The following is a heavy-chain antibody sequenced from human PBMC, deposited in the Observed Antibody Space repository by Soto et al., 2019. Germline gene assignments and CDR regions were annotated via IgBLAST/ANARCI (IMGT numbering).Heavy chain of an antibody. CDR2: MHYDGST. J-gene: IGHJ4*02. Sequence: SETLSLTCSVSGVSISRGGNYWGWIRLHPGKGLEWIGYMHYDGSTFHNPSLQSRVTISSDTSKNQFSLKVRSVTATEAAVYYCERTKVGNSTPSDCWGQGTLETVSS. V-gene: IGHV4-31*03. D-gene: IGHD1-26*01. CDR1: GVSISRGGNY. CDR3: ERTKVGNSTPSDC.